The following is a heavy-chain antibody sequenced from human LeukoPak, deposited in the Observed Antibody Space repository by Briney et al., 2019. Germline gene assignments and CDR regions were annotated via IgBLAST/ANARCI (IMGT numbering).Heavy chain of an antibody. CDR1: GYTFTSFD. V-gene: IGHV1-8*01. J-gene: IGHJ4*02. D-gene: IGHD1-26*01. Sequence: GASVKVSCKASGYTFTSFDINWVRQAPGQGLEWMGWMNHNSANTGYAQKFQGRVTITADKYTSTAYMELSSLRSEDTAVYYCARVPIVGATRNYFDYWGQGTLVTVSS. CDR3: ARVPIVGATRNYFDY. CDR2: MNHNSANT.